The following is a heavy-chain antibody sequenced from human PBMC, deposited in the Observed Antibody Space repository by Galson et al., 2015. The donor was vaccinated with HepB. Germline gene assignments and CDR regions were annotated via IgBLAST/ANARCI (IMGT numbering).Heavy chain of an antibody. CDR2: IYPGASDT. V-gene: IGHV5-51*01. Sequence: QSGAEVKKPGESLKISCRGSGYSFTSYWIGWVRQMPGKGLEWMGIIYPGASDTRYSPSFQGQVTISADKSISTAYLQWSSLKASDTAMYYCARHARGVVVAATDDAFDIWGQGTMVTVSS. CDR3: ARHARGVVVAATDDAFDI. CDR1: GYSFTSYW. J-gene: IGHJ3*02. D-gene: IGHD2-15*01.